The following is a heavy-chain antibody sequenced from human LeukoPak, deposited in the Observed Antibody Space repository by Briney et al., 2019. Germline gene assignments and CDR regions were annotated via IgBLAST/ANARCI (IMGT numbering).Heavy chain of an antibody. CDR1: GYSFTNYW. D-gene: IGHD4-17*01. J-gene: IGHJ4*02. V-gene: IGHV5-51*01. CDR2: IQPGDSDT. CDR3: TRVMTTLTGFDY. Sequence: GESLKISCKGSGYSFTNYWIAWVRQMPGKGLEWMGIIQPGDSDTRYSPSFQGQVTISADKSISTAYLQWSSLKASDTAMYYCTRVMTTLTGFDYWGQGTLVTVSS.